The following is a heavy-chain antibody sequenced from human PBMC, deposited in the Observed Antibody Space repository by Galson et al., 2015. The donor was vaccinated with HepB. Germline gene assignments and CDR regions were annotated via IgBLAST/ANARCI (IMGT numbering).Heavy chain of an antibody. CDR1: GFTFSSYG. CDR2: ISYDGSNK. Sequence: SLRLSCAASGFTFSSYGMHWVRQAPGKGLEWVAVISYDGSNKYYADSVKGRFTISRDNSKNTLYLQMNSLRAEDTAVYYCAKGRGSYVGYFDYWGQGTLVTVSS. J-gene: IGHJ4*02. D-gene: IGHD1-26*01. V-gene: IGHV3-30*18. CDR3: AKGRGSYVGYFDY.